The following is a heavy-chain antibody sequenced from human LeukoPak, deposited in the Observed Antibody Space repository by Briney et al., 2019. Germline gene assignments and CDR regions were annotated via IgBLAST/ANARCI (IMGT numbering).Heavy chain of an antibody. CDR3: ARGIVVVMGGFDY. CDR1: GFTFSSYA. D-gene: IGHD3-22*01. J-gene: IGHJ4*02. V-gene: IGHV3-30-3*01. CDR2: ISYDGSNK. Sequence: GGSLRLSCAASGFTFSSYAMHWVRQAPSKGLEWVAVISYDGSNKYYADSVKGRFTISRDNSKNTLYLQMNSLRAEDTAVYYCARGIVVVMGGFDYWGQGTLVTVSS.